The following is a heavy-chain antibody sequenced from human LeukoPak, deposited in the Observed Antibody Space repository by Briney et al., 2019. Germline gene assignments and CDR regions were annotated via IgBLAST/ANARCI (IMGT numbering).Heavy chain of an antibody. D-gene: IGHD2-2*01. J-gene: IGHJ4*02. CDR3: AKDTYCSSSSCGFDY. V-gene: IGHV3-23*01. Sequence: GGSLRLSCAASGFTFSRFAMSWVRQAPGKGLEWVSAISGSGGSTYYADSVKGRFTISRDNSNDTLYLQMSSLRAEDTAVYYCAKDTYCSSSSCGFDYWGQETLVTVSS. CDR1: GFTFSRFA. CDR2: ISGSGGST.